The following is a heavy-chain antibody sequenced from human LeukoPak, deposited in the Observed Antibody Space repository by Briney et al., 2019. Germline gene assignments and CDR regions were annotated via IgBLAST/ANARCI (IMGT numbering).Heavy chain of an antibody. CDR2: ITGSGGVT. CDR3: GRDPNGDYVGAFEF. D-gene: IGHD4-17*01. J-gene: IGHJ3*01. CDR1: GFTFTNYA. Sequence: PGGSLRLSCEASGFTFTNYAMTWVRQAPGKGPEWVSSITGSGGVTSYADSVKGRFTTTRDNSKDTLYLQMNSLRAGDAAVYYCGRDPNGDYVGAFEFWGQGTLVTVSS. V-gene: IGHV3-23*01.